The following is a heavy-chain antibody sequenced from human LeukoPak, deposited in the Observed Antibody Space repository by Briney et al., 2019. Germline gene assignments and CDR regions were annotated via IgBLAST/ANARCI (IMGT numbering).Heavy chain of an antibody. Sequence: GGSLRLSCTASGFIFSNFGVNWVRQASGKGLEWVGRIRSKANSYATAYAASVKGRFTISRDDSKNTAYLQMNSLKTEDTAVYYCTTGSGPHWGQGTLVTVSS. J-gene: IGHJ4*02. CDR2: IRSKANSYAT. CDR3: TTGSGPH. CDR1: GFIFSNFG. V-gene: IGHV3-73*01. D-gene: IGHD3-10*01.